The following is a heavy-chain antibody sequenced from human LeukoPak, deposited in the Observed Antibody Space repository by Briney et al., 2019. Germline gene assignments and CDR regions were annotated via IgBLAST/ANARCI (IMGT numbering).Heavy chain of an antibody. Sequence: GGSLRLSCSASGFTFGDHAMSWVRQAPVKGLEWVGFIRSKGYGGTTEYAASVEGRFSLSRDDSKSFVYLQMSSLKTEDTAVYYCTRVRPGNDFDYWGQGTLVTVSS. D-gene: IGHD3-10*01. CDR2: IRSKGYGGTT. J-gene: IGHJ4*02. CDR3: TRVRPGNDFDY. CDR1: GFTFGDHA. V-gene: IGHV3-49*04.